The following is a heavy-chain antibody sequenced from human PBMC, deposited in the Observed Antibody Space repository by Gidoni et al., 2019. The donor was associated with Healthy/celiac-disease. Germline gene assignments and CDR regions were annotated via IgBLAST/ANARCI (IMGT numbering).Heavy chain of an antibody. CDR2: ISSRSSSI. V-gene: IGHV3-48*02. J-gene: IGHJ4*02. Sequence: EVQLVASGGGLVQPGGSLRLSCAASGFTFSSDSMNWVRQAPGKGLEWVSYISSRSSSIYYADSVKGRFTISRDNAKNSLYLQMNSLRDEDTAVYYCAGGYIFDYWGQGTLVTVSS. D-gene: IGHD3-16*02. CDR1: GFTFSSDS. CDR3: AGGYIFDY.